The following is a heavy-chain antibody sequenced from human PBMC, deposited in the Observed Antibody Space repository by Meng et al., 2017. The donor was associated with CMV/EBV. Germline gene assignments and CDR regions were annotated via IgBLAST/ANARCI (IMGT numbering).Heavy chain of an antibody. J-gene: IGHJ6*02. CDR2: ISSSGSTI. V-gene: IGHV3-48*03. D-gene: IGHD2-2*01. CDR3: ARVSLRVVPAASYYYYYGMDV. CDR1: GFTFSSYE. Sequence: SLKISCAASGFTFSSYEMNWVRQAPGKGLEWVSYISSSGSTIYYADSVKGRFTISRDNAKNSLYLQMNSLRAEDTAVYYCARVSLRVVPAASYYYYYGMDVWGQGTTVTVSS.